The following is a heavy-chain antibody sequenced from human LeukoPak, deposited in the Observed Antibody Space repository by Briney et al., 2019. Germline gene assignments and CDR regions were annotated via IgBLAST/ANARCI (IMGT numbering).Heavy chain of an antibody. J-gene: IGHJ4*02. CDR3: ARDLSSVPTR. V-gene: IGHV3-11*04. CDR1: GGSFSGYY. D-gene: IGHD3-10*01. Sequence: PSETLSLTCAVYGGSFSGYYWSWIRQPPGKGLEWVSYISSSSRTIHYADSVKGRFTISRDNAKNPLYLQMNSLRDEDTAVYYCARDLSSVPTRWGQGTLVTVSS. CDR2: ISSSSRTI.